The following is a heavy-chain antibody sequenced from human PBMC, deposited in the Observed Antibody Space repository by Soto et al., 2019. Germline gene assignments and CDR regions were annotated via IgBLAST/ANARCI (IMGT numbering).Heavy chain of an antibody. J-gene: IGHJ4*02. CDR2: INPTGGAT. CDR1: GYTFTIYY. V-gene: IGHV1-46*01. CDR3: ARALAPYNSSDF. Sequence: QVQLVQSGAEVKKPGASVIVSCKASGYTFTIYYIQWVRQAPGQGLEWMGRINPTGGATRYPQKFTGTVTMPRDTSTGSVYTEVDSLRSEDSAVYYWARALAPYNSSDFWGQGTLVTVSS. D-gene: IGHD1-1*01.